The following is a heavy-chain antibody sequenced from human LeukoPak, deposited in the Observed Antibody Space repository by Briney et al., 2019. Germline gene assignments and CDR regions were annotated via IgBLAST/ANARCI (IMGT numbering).Heavy chain of an antibody. Sequence: ASVKVSCKASGGTFSSYAISWVRQAPGQGLEWMGRIIPILGIANYAQKFQGRVTITADKSTSTAYMELSSLRSEDTAVYYCARTTVTAESPLDYGMDVWGQGTTVTVSS. CDR1: GGTFSSYA. CDR2: IIPILGIA. J-gene: IGHJ6*02. V-gene: IGHV1-69*04. CDR3: ARTTVTAESPLDYGMDV. D-gene: IGHD4-17*01.